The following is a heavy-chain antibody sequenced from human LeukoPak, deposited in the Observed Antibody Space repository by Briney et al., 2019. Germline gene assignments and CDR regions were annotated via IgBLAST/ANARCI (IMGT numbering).Heavy chain of an antibody. J-gene: IGHJ6*03. CDR2: INPSGGST. D-gene: IGHD3-22*01. Sequence: GASVKVSCKASGYTFTSYYMHWVRQAPGQGLEWMGIINPSGGSTSYAQKFQGRVTMTRDMSTSTDYMELSSLRSEDTAVYYCARGGKYYYDSSGSFYYYYMDVWGKGTTVTISS. CDR1: GYTFTSYY. V-gene: IGHV1-46*01. CDR3: ARGGKYYYDSSGSFYYYYMDV.